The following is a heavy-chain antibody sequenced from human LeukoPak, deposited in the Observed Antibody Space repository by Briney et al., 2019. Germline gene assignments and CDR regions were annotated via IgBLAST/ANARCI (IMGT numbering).Heavy chain of an antibody. Sequence: GASVKVSCKASGYTFTSYYMHWVRQAPGQGLEWMGIINPSGGSTSYAQKFQGRVTMTRDMSTSTVYMELNSLRSKDTAVYYCATIGYCSSTSCYVFDPWGQGTLVTVSS. J-gene: IGHJ5*02. V-gene: IGHV1-46*01. D-gene: IGHD2-2*01. CDR2: INPSGGST. CDR3: ATIGYCSSTSCYVFDP. CDR1: GYTFTSYY.